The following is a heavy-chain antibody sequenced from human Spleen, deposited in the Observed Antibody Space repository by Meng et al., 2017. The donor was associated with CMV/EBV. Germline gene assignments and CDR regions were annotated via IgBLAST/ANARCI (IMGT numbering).Heavy chain of an antibody. J-gene: IGHJ4*02. CDR1: GFTFSNAW. D-gene: IGHD3-16*01. CDR3: TLAGRYEGGNPYEFDY. V-gene: IGHV3-15*01. Sequence: GESLKISCAASGFTFSNAWMSWVRQAPGKGLEWVGRIKSKTDGGTTDYAAPVKGRFTISRDDSKNTLYLQMNSLKTEDTAVYYCTLAGRYEGGNPYEFDYWGQGTLVTVSS. CDR2: IKSKTDGGTT.